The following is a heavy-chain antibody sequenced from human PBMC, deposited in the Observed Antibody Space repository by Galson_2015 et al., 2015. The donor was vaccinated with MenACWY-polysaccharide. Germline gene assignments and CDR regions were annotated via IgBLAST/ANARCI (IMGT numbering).Heavy chain of an antibody. CDR1: GYTFTSYA. Sequence: SVKVSCKASGYTFTSYAMHWVRQAPGQRLEWMGWINAGNGNTKYSQKFQGRVTITRDTSASTAYMELSSLRSEDTAVYYCAIYDSSGYYYYDAFDIWGQGTMVTVSS. D-gene: IGHD3-22*01. CDR2: INAGNGNT. V-gene: IGHV1-3*01. J-gene: IGHJ3*02. CDR3: AIYDSSGYYYYDAFDI.